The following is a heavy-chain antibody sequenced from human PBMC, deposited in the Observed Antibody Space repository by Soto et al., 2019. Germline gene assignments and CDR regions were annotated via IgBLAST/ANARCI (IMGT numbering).Heavy chain of an antibody. CDR1: GFTFSSYA. D-gene: IGHD6-19*01. V-gene: IGHV3-30-3*01. CDR3: ARDEGGYSSGWSCFDY. CDR2: ISYDGSNK. Sequence: QVQLVESGGGVVQPGRSLRLSCAASGFTFSSYAMHWVHQAPGKGLEWVAVISYDGSNKYYADSVKGRFTISRDNSKNTLYLQMNSLRAEDTAVYYCARDEGGYSSGWSCFDYWGQGTLVTVSS. J-gene: IGHJ4*02.